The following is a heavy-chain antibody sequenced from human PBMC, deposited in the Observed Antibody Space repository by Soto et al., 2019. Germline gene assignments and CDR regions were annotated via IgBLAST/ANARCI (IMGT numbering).Heavy chain of an antibody. D-gene: IGHD1-1*01. CDR1: GFTFRNYA. CDR2: ISGSSDNT. Sequence: GGSLRLSCGASGFTFRNYAVTWVRQAPGKGLEWVSTISGSSDNTYYADSVKGRFTISRDNSKNTLYLRMNSLRAEDTAVYYCAKDRVQWGAFDIWGQGTMVTVSS. V-gene: IGHV3-23*01. J-gene: IGHJ3*02. CDR3: AKDRVQWGAFDI.